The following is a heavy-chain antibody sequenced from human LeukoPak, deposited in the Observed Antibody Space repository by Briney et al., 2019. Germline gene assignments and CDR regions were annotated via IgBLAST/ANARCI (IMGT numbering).Heavy chain of an antibody. D-gene: IGHD2-2*01. CDR1: GFTFSSYA. CDR3: AKDGQYSTSWSPFDY. CDR2: TGSGGVTT. J-gene: IGHJ4*02. V-gene: IGHV3-23*01. Sequence: GGSLRLSCAASGFTFSSYAMSWVRRAPGKGLEWVSATGSGGVTTYYADSVKGRFTISRDNSKNTLYLQMNSLRADDTAVYYCAKDGQYSTSWSPFDYWGQGTLVTVSS.